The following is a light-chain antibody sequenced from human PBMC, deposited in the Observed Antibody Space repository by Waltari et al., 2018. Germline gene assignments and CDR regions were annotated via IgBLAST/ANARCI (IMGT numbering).Light chain of an antibody. J-gene: IGLJ1*01. CDR2: EVY. V-gene: IGLV2-8*01. CDR1: STALGISNY. Sequence: QSALTQPPSASGSPGQAVTISCTRTSTALGISNYLSWYQQHPGQAPKLIISEVYKRPSGVPDRFSGSKSGNTASLTVSGLQAEDEADYFCNSYAGNNSYVFGTGTKVTVL. CDR3: NSYAGNNSYV.